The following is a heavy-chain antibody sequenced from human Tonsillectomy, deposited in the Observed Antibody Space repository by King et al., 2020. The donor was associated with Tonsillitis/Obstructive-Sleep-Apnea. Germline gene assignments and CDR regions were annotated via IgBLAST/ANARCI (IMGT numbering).Heavy chain of an antibody. Sequence: VQLVESGAEVKKPGESLRISCKGSGYSFTSYWISWVRQMPGKGLEWMGRIDPSDSYTNYSPSFQGHVTISADKSISTAYLQWSSLKASDTAMYYCARVPAQWLAHDYWGQGTLVTVSS. V-gene: IGHV5-10-1*03. J-gene: IGHJ4*02. D-gene: IGHD6-19*01. CDR2: IDPSDSYT. CDR3: ARVPAQWLAHDY. CDR1: GYSFTSYW.